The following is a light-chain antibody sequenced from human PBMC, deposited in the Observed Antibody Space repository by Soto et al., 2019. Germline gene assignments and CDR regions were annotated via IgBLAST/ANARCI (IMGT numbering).Light chain of an antibody. Sequence: DIVLTQSPATLSLSPGERATLSCRASQSVSSYLAWYQQKPGQAPRLLIYDTSNRATGIPARFSGSGSGTDFTLTISSLEPEDFAVYYWQQRSNWPPTFGQGTKVEIK. V-gene: IGKV3-11*01. CDR1: QSVSSY. CDR3: QQRSNWPPT. J-gene: IGKJ1*01. CDR2: DTS.